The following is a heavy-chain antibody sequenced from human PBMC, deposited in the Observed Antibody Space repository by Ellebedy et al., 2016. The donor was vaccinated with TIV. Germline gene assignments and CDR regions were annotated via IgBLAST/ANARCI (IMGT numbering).Heavy chain of an antibody. Sequence: ASVKVSCKVSGYTLTELSMHWVRQAPGKGLEWMGGFDPEDGETIYAQKFQGRVTMTEDTSTDTAYMELSSLSSEDTAVYYGATGGWGGYSSWGQGTLVTVSS. CDR3: ATGGWGGYSS. D-gene: IGHD5-18*01. J-gene: IGHJ5*02. CDR2: FDPEDGET. CDR1: GYTLTELS. V-gene: IGHV1-24*01.